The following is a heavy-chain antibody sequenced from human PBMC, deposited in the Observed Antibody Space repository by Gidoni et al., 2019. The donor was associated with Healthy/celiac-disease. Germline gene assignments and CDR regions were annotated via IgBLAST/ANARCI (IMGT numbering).Heavy chain of an antibody. D-gene: IGHD6-13*01. J-gene: IGHJ6*02. CDR1: GYSFTSYW. Sequence: EVQLVQSGAEVTKPGESLKISCQGSGYSFTSYWIGWLRQMPGKGLEWMGIIYPGDSDTRYSPSFQGQVTISADKSISTAYLQWSSLKASDTAMYYCARQVGIAAAYYYGMDVWGQGTTVTVSS. CDR3: ARQVGIAAAYYYGMDV. CDR2: IYPGDSDT. V-gene: IGHV5-51*01.